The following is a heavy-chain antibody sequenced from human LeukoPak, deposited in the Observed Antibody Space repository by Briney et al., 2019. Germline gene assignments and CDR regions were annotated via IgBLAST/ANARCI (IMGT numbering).Heavy chain of an antibody. CDR3: ARDRSWFDP. CDR2: IYSGGST. CDR1: RIIVSSNY. V-gene: IGHV3-66*01. J-gene: IGHJ5*02. Sequence: GGSLRLSCAASRIIVSSNYMSWVRQAPGKGLEWVSVIYSGGSTYYADSVKGRFTISRDNSKNTLYLQMNSLRAEDTAVYYCARDRSWFDPWGQGTLVTVSS.